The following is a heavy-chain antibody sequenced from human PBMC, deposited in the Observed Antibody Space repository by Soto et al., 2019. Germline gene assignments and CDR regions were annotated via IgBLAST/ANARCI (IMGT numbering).Heavy chain of an antibody. D-gene: IGHD1-26*01. CDR3: ARVGSGGGGDY. Sequence: GGSLRLSCVASGFIFSGSAMYWVRQAPGKGLEWVGVISPDGTNKYYVDSVKGRFSISRDDSENTLFLQMNSLRPDDTAVYYCARVGSGGGGDYWGKGSLVTVSS. CDR2: ISPDGTNK. V-gene: IGHV3-30*04. J-gene: IGHJ4*02. CDR1: GFIFSGSA.